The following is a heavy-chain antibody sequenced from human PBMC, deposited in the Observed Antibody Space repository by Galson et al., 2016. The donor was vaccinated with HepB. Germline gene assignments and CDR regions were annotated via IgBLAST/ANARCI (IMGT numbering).Heavy chain of an antibody. D-gene: IGHD3-3*01. Sequence: QSGAEVKKPGESLKISCKGSGYSFTSYWIGWVRQMPGKGLEWMGIIYPGDSDTKYSPSFQGQVTFSADKSTNTAYLQWSSLKASDTAIYYCAGRASCDFWYGFPDYWGQGTLVTVSS. CDR2: IYPGDSDT. CDR1: GYSFTSYW. V-gene: IGHV5-51*01. J-gene: IGHJ4*02. CDR3: AGRASCDFWYGFPDY.